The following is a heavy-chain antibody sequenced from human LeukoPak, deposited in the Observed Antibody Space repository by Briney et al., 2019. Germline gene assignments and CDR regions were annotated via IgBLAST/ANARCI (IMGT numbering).Heavy chain of an antibody. J-gene: IGHJ4*02. CDR1: GFTFSGSA. CDR2: IRSKANSYAT. D-gene: IGHD3-10*01. Sequence: AGGSLRLSCAASGFTFSGSAMHWVRQAPGKGLEWVGRIRSKANSYATAYAASVKGRFTISRDDSKNTAYLQMNSLKTEDTAVYYCRASHGSGSYPDYWGQGTLVTVSS. CDR3: RASHGSGSYPDY. V-gene: IGHV3-73*01.